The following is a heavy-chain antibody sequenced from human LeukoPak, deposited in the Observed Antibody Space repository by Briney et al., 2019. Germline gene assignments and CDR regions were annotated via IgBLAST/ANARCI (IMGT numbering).Heavy chain of an antibody. V-gene: IGHV1-2*02. CDR3: ARGTSSGYFQLYFDY. J-gene: IGHJ4*02. D-gene: IGHD3-22*01. Sequence: ASVKVSCKASGYTFTGYYMHWVRQAPGQGLEWTGWINPNSGGTNYAQKFQGRVTMTRDTSISTAYMELSRLRSDDTAVYYCARGTSSGYFQLYFDYWGQGTLVTVSS. CDR1: GYTFTGYY. CDR2: INPNSGGT.